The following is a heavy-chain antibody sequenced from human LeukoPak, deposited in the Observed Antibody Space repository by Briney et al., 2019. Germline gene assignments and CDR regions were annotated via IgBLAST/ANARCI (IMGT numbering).Heavy chain of an antibody. CDR3: ARDPSGVPAAYYPDY. V-gene: IGHV1-2*02. CDR2: INPTSGGT. Sequence: GAPVKVSCKASGYTFSGYYMHWVRQAPGQGPEWMGWINPTSGGTNYALKFQGRVTMTRDTSISTAYMELTSLRSDDTAVYYCARDPSGVPAAYYPDYWGQGTLVTVSS. CDR1: GYTFSGYY. D-gene: IGHD2-2*01. J-gene: IGHJ4*02.